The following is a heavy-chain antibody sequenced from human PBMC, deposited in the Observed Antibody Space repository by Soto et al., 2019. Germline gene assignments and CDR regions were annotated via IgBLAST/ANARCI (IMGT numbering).Heavy chain of an antibody. Sequence: QLQLQESGSGLVKPSQTLSLTCAVSGGSISSGGYSWSWIRQPPGKGLEWIGYVYHSGSTYYNPSLRSRVTISVDRSTNQFSLKLSSVTAADPAVYYCARAGGLGAVAADYWGQGTLVTVSS. D-gene: IGHD6-19*01. CDR2: VYHSGST. CDR3: ARAGGLGAVAADY. V-gene: IGHV4-30-2*01. J-gene: IGHJ4*02. CDR1: GGSISSGGYS.